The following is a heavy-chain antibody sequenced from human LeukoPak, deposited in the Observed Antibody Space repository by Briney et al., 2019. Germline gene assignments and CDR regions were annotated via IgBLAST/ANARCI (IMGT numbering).Heavy chain of an antibody. CDR3: ARVKVGATRGNYYFDY. V-gene: IGHV4-59*01. CDR2: IYYSGST. CDR1: GGSISSYY. Sequence: PSETLSLTCTVSGGSISSYYWSWIRQPPGKGLEWIGYIYYSGSTNYNPSLKSRVTISVDTSKNQFSLKLSSVTAAGTAVYYCARVKVGATRGNYYFDYWGQGTLVTVSS. D-gene: IGHD1-26*01. J-gene: IGHJ4*02.